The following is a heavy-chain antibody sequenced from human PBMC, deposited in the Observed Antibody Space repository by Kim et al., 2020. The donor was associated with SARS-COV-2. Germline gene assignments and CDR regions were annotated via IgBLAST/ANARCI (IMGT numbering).Heavy chain of an antibody. J-gene: IGHJ4*02. CDR3: ARDMGLRCFDY. V-gene: IGHV4-31*02. Sequence: TYSTPALKSRVTISVDTAKNQFSLRLSSVTAADTAVYYCARDMGLRCFDYWGQGALVTVSS. CDR2: T. D-gene: IGHD4-17*01.